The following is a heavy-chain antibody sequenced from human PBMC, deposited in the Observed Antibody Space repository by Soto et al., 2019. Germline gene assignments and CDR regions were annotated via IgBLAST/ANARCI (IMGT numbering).Heavy chain of an antibody. J-gene: IGHJ6*03. CDR3: ARGRTRSNYYYYMDV. CDR1: GGSFSGYY. D-gene: IGHD1-7*01. V-gene: IGHV4-34*01. CDR2: INHSGST. Sequence: SETLSLTCAVYGGSFSGYYWSWIRQPPGKGLEWIGEINHSGSTNYNPSLKSRVTISVDTSKNQFSLKLSSVTAADTAVYYCARGRTRSNYYYYMDVWGKGTSVTVSS.